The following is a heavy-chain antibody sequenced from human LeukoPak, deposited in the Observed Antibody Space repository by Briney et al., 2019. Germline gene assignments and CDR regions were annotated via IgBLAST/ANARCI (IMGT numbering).Heavy chain of an antibody. J-gene: IGHJ4*02. V-gene: IGHV1-2*02. Sequence: ASVKVSCKASGYTFTGYYMHWVRQAPGQGLEWMGWINPNSGGTNYAQKFQGRVTMTGDTSISTAYMELSRLRSEDTAVYYCASRYGSGSYLFDYWGQGTLVTVSS. D-gene: IGHD3-10*01. CDR3: ASRYGSGSYLFDY. CDR2: INPNSGGT. CDR1: GYTFTGYY.